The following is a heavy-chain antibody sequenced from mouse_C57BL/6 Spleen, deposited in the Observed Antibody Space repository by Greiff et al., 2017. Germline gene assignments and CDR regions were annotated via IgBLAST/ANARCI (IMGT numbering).Heavy chain of an antibody. CDR1: GYSITSGYY. CDR3: ARALLRRGAMDY. CDR2: ISYDGSN. V-gene: IGHV3-6*01. Sequence: EVHLVESGPGLVKPSQSLSLTCSVTGYSITSGYYWNWIRQFPGNKLEWMGNISYDGSNNYNPSLKNRISITRDTSKNQFFLKLNSVTTEDTATYYCARALLRRGAMDYWGQGTSVTVSS. D-gene: IGHD2-4*01. J-gene: IGHJ4*01.